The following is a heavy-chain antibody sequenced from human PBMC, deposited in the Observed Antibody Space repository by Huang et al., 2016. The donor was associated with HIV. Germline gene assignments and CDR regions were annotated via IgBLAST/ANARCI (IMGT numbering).Heavy chain of an antibody. CDR2: INDRGTP. Sequence: QVQLQQWGAGLLKPSETLSLTCAVYGGSLSGYSWSWIRQSPAKGLEWVGEINDRGTPTYNPSLKSRVTISLDTSKNQFSLKLSSVTAADTAVYYCARRFRVAAARKWFDPWGQGILVTVSS. D-gene: IGHD6-13*01. V-gene: IGHV4-34*01. CDR1: GGSLSGYS. CDR3: ARRFRVAAARKWFDP. J-gene: IGHJ5*02.